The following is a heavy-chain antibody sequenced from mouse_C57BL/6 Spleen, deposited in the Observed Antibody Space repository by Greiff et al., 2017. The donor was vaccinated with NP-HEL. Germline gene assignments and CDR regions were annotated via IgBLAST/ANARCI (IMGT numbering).Heavy chain of an antibody. J-gene: IGHJ2*01. V-gene: IGHV5-6*01. CDR1: GFTFSSYG. D-gene: IGHD2-4*01. CDR3: ARRAVYDYDYAYYFDY. CDR2: ISSGGSYT. Sequence: VQLQQSGGDLVKPGGSLKLSCAASGFTFSSYGMSWVRQTPDKRLEWVATISSGGSYTYYPASVKGRFTISRDKAKNTLYLQMSSRKSEDTAMYYCARRAVYDYDYAYYFDYWGQGTTLTVSS.